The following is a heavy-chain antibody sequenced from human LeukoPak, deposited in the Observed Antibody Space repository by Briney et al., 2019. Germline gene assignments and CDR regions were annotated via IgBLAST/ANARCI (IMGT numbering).Heavy chain of an antibody. CDR2: ISYDGSNK. V-gene: IGHV3-30-3*01. Sequence: GGSLRLSCAASGFTFSSYAMHWVRQAPGKGLEWVAVISYDGSNKYYADSVKGRFTISRDTSKNTLYLQMNSLRAEDTAVYYCARDTSVYYYYMDVWGKGTTVTASS. CDR1: GFTFSSYA. CDR3: ARDTSVYYYYMDV. J-gene: IGHJ6*03.